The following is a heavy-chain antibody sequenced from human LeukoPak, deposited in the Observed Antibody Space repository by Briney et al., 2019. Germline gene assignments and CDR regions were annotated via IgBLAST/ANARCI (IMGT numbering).Heavy chain of an antibody. CDR2: IWYDGSNK. CDR3: ARDTEMATIGAY. J-gene: IGHJ4*02. V-gene: IGHV3-33*01. D-gene: IGHD5-24*01. CDR1: GFTFSGYG. Sequence: PGGSLRLSSAASGFTFSGYGMHWVRQAPGKGLEWVAVIWYDGSNKYYADSVKGRFTISRDNSKNTLYLQMNSLKAEDTAVYYCARDTEMATIGAYWGQGTLVTVSS.